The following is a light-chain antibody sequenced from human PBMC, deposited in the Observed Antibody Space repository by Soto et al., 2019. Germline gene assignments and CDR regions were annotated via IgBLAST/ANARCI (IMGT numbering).Light chain of an antibody. J-gene: IGKJ4*01. CDR3: QQSYGTPLT. CDR2: AAS. CDR1: QSISSY. V-gene: IGKV1-39*01. Sequence: DIQMTQSPSSLSASLGVRVTITCRASQSISSYLNWYQQKPGKAPKLLIYAASSLQSGVPSRFSGSGSGTDFTLTISSLQPEDFATYYCQQSYGTPLTFGGGTKVDIK.